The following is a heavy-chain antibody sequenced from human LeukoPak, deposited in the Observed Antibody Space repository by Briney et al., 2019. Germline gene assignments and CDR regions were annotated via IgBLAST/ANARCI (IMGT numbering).Heavy chain of an antibody. J-gene: IGHJ4*02. D-gene: IGHD6-13*01. Sequence: ASVKVSCKASGYTFPSYFMHWVRQAPGQGLEWMGIINPTGGSTTYAQKFQGRVTMTRDTSTSTVYMELSSLRSDDTAVYYCARDNEIAAAGTSHYFDYWGQGTLVTVSS. CDR2: INPTGGST. CDR3: ARDNEIAAAGTSHYFDY. V-gene: IGHV1-46*01. CDR1: GYTFPSYF.